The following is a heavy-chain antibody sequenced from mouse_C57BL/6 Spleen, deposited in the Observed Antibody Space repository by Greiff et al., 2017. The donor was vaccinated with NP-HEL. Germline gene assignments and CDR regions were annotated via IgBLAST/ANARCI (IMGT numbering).Heavy chain of an antibody. Sequence: QVQLQQPGAELVKPGASVKMSCKASGYTFTSYWITWVKQRPGQGLEWIGDIYPGSGSTNYNEKFKSKATLTVDTSSSTAYMQLSSLTSGDSAVYYCASPYYGSSYGYFDVWGTGTTVTVSS. CDR2: IYPGSGST. V-gene: IGHV1-55*01. CDR1: GYTFTSYW. D-gene: IGHD1-1*01. J-gene: IGHJ1*03. CDR3: ASPYYGSSYGYFDV.